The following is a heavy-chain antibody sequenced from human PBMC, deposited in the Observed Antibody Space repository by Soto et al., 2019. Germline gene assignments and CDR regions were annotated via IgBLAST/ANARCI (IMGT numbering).Heavy chain of an antibody. D-gene: IGHD6-13*01. V-gene: IGHV5-10-1*01. Sequence: PGESLKISCKGSGYSFTSYWISWVRQMPGKGLEWMGRIDPSDSYTNYSPSFQGHVTISADKSISTAYLQWRSLKASDTAMYYYARLQAAAGDHDHTFDYWGQGTLVTVSS. CDR3: ARLQAAAGDHDHTFDY. CDR1: GYSFTSYW. J-gene: IGHJ4*02. CDR2: IDPSDSYT.